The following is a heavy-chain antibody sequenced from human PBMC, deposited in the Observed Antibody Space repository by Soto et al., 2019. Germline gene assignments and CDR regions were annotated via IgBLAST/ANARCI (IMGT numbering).Heavy chain of an antibody. Sequence: QVQLVQSGAEVKKPGASVKVSCKASGYTFTNYAMHWVRQAPGQRLEWMGWINAANGNTKYSQKFQGRVTITRDTSASTVYMRPISLRPESTAVYDCARSSGYFYGDYWGQGTLVTASS. CDR3: ARSSGYFYGDY. CDR1: GYTFTNYA. D-gene: IGHD3-22*01. J-gene: IGHJ4*02. V-gene: IGHV1-3*01. CDR2: INAANGNT.